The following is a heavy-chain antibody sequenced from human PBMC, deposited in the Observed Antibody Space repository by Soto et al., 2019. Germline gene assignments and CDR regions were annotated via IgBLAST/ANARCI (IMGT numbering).Heavy chain of an antibody. V-gene: IGHV4-39*02. J-gene: IGHJ4*02. CDR3: AREGGYMVRGVMSYFDY. Sequence: SETLSLTCTVSGGSISSSSYYWGWIRQPPGKGLEWIGSIYYSGSTYYNPSHKSRVTISVDTSKNQFSLKLSSVTAADTAVYYCAREGGYMVRGVMSYFDYWGQGTLVTVSS. CDR1: GGSISSSSYY. D-gene: IGHD3-10*01. CDR2: IYYSGST.